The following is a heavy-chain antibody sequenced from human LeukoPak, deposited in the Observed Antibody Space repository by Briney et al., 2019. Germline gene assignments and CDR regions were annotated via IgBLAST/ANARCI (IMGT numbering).Heavy chain of an antibody. CDR1: GFTFSSYG. V-gene: IGHV3-33*01. CDR3: ARVYGGSRGQFDY. D-gene: IGHD4-23*01. Sequence: GGSLRLSCAASGFTFSSYGMHWVRQAPGKGLEWVAMIWFDGSNKNYADSVKGRFTISRDNSKNTLYLEMNSLRAEDTAVYYCARVYGGSRGQFDYWGQGTLVTVSS. J-gene: IGHJ4*02. CDR2: IWFDGSNK.